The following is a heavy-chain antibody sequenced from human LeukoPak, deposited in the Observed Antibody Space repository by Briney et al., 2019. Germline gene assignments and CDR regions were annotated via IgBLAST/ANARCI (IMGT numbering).Heavy chain of an antibody. CDR2: IIPIFGTA. V-gene: IGHV1-69*13. D-gene: IGHD3-10*01. CDR3: ARETITMVRGVYYYYGMDV. J-gene: IGHJ6*02. Sequence: SVKVSCKASGGTFSSYAISWVRQAPGQGLEWMGGIIPIFGTANYAQKFQGRVTITADESTSTAYMELRSLRSDDTAVYYCARETITMVRGVYYYYGMDVWGQGTTVTVSS. CDR1: GGTFSSYA.